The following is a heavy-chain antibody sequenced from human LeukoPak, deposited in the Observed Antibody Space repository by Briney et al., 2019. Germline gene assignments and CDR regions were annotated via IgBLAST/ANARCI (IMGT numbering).Heavy chain of an antibody. CDR1: GFTFSSYW. CDR2: IKTDGSEK. V-gene: IGHV3-7*03. Sequence: GGSLRLSCEASGFTFSSYWMSWVRQAPGKGLEWVANIKTDGSEKYYVDSVKGRFTISRDNAKNSLYLQMNSLRAEDTAVYYCAGDYTGYFPWGQGTLVIVSS. CDR3: AGDYTGYFP. J-gene: IGHJ5*02. D-gene: IGHD3-9*01.